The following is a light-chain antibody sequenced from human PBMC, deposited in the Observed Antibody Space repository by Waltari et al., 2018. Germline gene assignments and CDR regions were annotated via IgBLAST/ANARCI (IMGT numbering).Light chain of an antibody. CDR3: HHYYIPPLT. CDR2: WAS. J-gene: IGKJ5*01. V-gene: IGKV4-1*01. CDR1: QSLLSSFNSKTY. Sequence: DIVLTQSPASLAVSLGERATINCKSSQSLLSSFNSKTYIAWYQQKPGQPPKLPINWASARGSGVPERFSGSGSETDFTLTISSLQAEDVAVYYCHHYYIPPLTFGQGTRLEIK.